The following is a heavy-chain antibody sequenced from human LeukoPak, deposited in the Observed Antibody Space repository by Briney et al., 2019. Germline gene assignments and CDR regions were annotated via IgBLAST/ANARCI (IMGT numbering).Heavy chain of an antibody. Sequence: SETLSLTCTVSGGSISSHYRSWIRQPPGKGLEWIGYIYYSGSTNYNPSLKSRVTISVDTSKNQFSLKLSSVTAADTAVYYCARQNTIFGVVIDWFDPWGQGTLVTVSS. V-gene: IGHV4-59*11. CDR3: ARQNTIFGVVIDWFDP. CDR1: GGSISSHY. D-gene: IGHD3-3*01. CDR2: IYYSGST. J-gene: IGHJ5*02.